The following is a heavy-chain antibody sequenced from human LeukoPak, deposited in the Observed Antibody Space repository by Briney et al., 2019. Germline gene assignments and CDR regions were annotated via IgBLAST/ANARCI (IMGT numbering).Heavy chain of an antibody. CDR2: IYYSGST. J-gene: IGHJ6*02. CDR1: GGSISSGGYY. D-gene: IGHD3-3*01. CDR3: ARHTKHDFWSGNYYYGMDV. Sequence: PSETLSLTCTVSGGSISSGGYYWSWIRQHPGKGLEWIGYIYYSGSTNYNPSLKSRVTISVDTSKNQFSLKLSSVTAADTAVYYCARHTKHDFWSGNYYYGMDVWGQGTTVTVSS. V-gene: IGHV4-61*08.